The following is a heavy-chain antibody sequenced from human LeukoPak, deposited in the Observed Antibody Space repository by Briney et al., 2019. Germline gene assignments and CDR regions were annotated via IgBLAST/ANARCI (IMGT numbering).Heavy chain of an antibody. CDR2: INGGGSNT. Sequence: GGSLRLSCVASGFAFNTYVMSWVRQAPGKGLEWVAAINGGGSNTYYADSVKGRFTISRDNSKNMVYLQVNSLRADDTAVYYCAKSVRGYSYAYYPKWGQGTLVTVSS. CDR1: GFAFNTYV. D-gene: IGHD5-18*01. J-gene: IGHJ4*02. CDR3: AKSVRGYSYAYYPK. V-gene: IGHV3-23*01.